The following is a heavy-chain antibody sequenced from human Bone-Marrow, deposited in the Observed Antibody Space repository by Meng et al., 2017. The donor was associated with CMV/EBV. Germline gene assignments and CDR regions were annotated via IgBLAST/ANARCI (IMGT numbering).Heavy chain of an antibody. CDR3: AKDLSRYYYYGMDV. V-gene: IGHV3-33*06. CDR2: IWYDGSNK. CDR1: GFTVSSNY. Sequence: GESLKISCAASGFTVSSNYMSWVRQAPGKGLEWVAVIWYDGSNKYYADSVKGRFTISRDNSKNTLYLQMNSLRAEDTAVYYCAKDLSRYYYYGMDVWGQGTTVTVSS. D-gene: IGHD2-2*01. J-gene: IGHJ6*02.